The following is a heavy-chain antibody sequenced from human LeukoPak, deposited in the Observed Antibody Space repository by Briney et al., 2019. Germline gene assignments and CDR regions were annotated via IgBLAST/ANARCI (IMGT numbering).Heavy chain of an antibody. V-gene: IGHV1-69*13. CDR3: ASAMYSGSYWFDP. CDR2: IIPIFGTA. CDR1: GGTLSSYA. Sequence: GASVKVSCKASGGTLSSYAISWVRQAPGQGLEWMGGIIPIFGTANYAQKFQGRVTITADESTSTAYMELSSLRSEDTAVYYCASAMYSGSYWFDPWGQGTLVTVSS. D-gene: IGHD1-26*01. J-gene: IGHJ5*02.